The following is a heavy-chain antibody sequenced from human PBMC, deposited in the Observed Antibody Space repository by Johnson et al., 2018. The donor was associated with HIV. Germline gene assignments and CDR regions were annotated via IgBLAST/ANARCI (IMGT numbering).Heavy chain of an antibody. CDR1: GFTFSSYA. J-gene: IGHJ3*02. V-gene: IGHV3-23*04. D-gene: IGHD5-12*01. CDR3: AKEDEWLRLGSAFDI. Sequence: VRLVESGGGVVQPGRSLRLSCAASGFTFSSYAMSWVRQAPGKGLEWVSVISGNGGTPYYAASVKGRFTISRDNSKNTLYLQMNSLRAEDTAVYYCAKEDEWLRLGSAFDIWGLGTMVTVSS. CDR2: ISGNGGTP.